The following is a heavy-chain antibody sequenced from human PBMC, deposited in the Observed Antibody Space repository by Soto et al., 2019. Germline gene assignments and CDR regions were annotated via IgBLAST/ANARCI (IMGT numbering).Heavy chain of an antibody. V-gene: IGHV3-23*01. D-gene: IGHD3-9*01. CDR1: GFTFSSYA. CDR3: AKHPLRYFDWLRRGAFDY. CDR2: ISGSGGST. J-gene: IGHJ4*02. Sequence: GGSLRLSYAASGFTFSSYAMSWVRQAPGKGLEWVSAISGSGGSTYYADSVKGRFTISRDNSKNTLYLQMNSLRAEDTAVYYCAKHPLRYFDWLRRGAFDYWGQGTLVTVSS.